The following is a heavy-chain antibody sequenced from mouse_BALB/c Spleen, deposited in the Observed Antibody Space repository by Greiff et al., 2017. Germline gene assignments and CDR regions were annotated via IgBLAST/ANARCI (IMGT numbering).Heavy chain of an antibody. Sequence: QVQLQQSGPQLVRPGASVKISCKASGYSFTSYWMHWVKQRPGQGLEWIGMIDPSDSETRLNQKFKDKATLTVDKSSSTAYMQLSSPTSEDSAVYYCARDKDYGSSPFGYWGQGTTLTVSS. CDR3: ARDKDYGSSPFGY. CDR1: GYSFTSYW. CDR2: IDPSDSET. V-gene: IGHV1S127*01. D-gene: IGHD1-1*01. J-gene: IGHJ2*01.